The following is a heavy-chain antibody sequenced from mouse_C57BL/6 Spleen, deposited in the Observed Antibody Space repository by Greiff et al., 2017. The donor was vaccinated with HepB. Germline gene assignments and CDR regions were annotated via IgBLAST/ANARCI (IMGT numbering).Heavy chain of an antibody. V-gene: IGHV1-26*01. CDR2: INPNNGGT. Sequence: EVQLQQSGPELVKPGASVKISCKASGYTFTDYYMNWVKQSHGKSLEWIGDINPNNGGTSYNQKFKGKATLTVDKSSSTAYMELRSLTSEDSAGYYFARGGKNYYGSSYWYFDVWGTGTTVTVSS. J-gene: IGHJ1*03. CDR3: ARGGKNYYGSSYWYFDV. D-gene: IGHD1-1*01. CDR1: GYTFTDYY.